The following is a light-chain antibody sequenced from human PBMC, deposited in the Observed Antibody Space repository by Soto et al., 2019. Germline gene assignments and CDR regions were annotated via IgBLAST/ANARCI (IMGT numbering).Light chain of an antibody. CDR1: QNIINY. J-gene: IGKJ4*01. Sequence: DIQMTQSPSSLSASVGDRVTITCRASQNIINYLNWYQRKPGKAPKLLIYAASSLQSGVPSRFSGSGSGTEFTLTISTLQPEDIATFYCQQSYSVPLTFGGGTKVDIK. V-gene: IGKV1-39*01. CDR3: QQSYSVPLT. CDR2: AAS.